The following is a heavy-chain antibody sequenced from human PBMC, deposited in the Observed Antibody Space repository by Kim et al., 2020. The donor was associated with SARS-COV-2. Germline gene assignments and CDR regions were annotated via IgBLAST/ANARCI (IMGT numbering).Heavy chain of an antibody. V-gene: IGHV4-39*07. J-gene: IGHJ6*02. CDR2: IYNSGST. Sequence: SETLSLTCSVSGGSISSSSYYWGWIRQPPGKGLEWIGSIYNSGSTYYNPSLKSRVTLSVDTSKNQFSLKLSSVTAADTAVYYCAREGRITMVRGVTYFYYGMDVWGQGTTVTVSS. CDR1: GGSISSSSYY. D-gene: IGHD3-10*01. CDR3: AREGRITMVRGVTYFYYGMDV.